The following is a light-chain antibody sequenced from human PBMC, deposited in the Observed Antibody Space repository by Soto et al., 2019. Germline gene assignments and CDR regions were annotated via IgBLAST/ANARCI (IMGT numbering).Light chain of an antibody. CDR2: EVS. V-gene: IGLV2-8*01. J-gene: IGLJ3*02. CDR1: SSDVGNYNY. Sequence: QSALTQPLSASGSPGQSVTISCTGTSSDVGNYNYVSWYQQHPGKAPKLMIYEVSKRLSGVPDRFSGSKSGNTASLTVSGLQAEDEADYYCSSYAGSKTLFGGGTKLTVL. CDR3: SSYAGSKTL.